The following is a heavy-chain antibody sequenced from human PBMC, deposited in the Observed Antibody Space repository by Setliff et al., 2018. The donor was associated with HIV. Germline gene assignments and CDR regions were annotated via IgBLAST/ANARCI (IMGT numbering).Heavy chain of an antibody. V-gene: IGHV4-34*01. CDR3: ASICRNFWSGCVADS. D-gene: IGHD3-3*01. CDR2: IHHSGST. J-gene: IGHJ4*02. CDR1: GGSLSGYY. Sequence: PSETLSLTCAVYGGSLSGYYWSWIRQPPGKGLEWIGEIHHSGSTNYNPSLKSRVTIFVDTSKNQLSLKVKSVTAADTAIYYCASICRNFWSGCVADSWGQGTLVTVSS.